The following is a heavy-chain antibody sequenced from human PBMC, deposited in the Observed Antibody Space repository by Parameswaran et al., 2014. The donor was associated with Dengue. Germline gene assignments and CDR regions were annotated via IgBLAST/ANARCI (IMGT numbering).Heavy chain of an antibody. CDR2: INPNSGGT. J-gene: IGHJ4*02. V-gene: IGHV1-2*02. D-gene: IGHD3-22*01. Sequence: WVRQAPGQGLEWMGWINPNSGGTNYAQKFQGRVTMTRDTSISTAYMELSRLRSDDTAVYYCARVFPNYYYDSSGYPDYWGQGTLVTVSS. CDR3: ARVFPNYYYDSSGYPDY.